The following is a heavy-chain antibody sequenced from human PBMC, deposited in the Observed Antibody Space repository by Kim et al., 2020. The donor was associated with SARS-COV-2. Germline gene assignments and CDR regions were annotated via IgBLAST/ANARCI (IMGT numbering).Heavy chain of an antibody. V-gene: IGHV3-23*01. CDR1: GFTFNFFA. D-gene: IGHD1-26*01. CDR3: ATDRRSDTADYIEH. J-gene: IGHJ1*01. CDR2: ISGSGGRT. Sequence: GGSLRLSCAASGFTFNFFAMTWVRQAPGKGLEWVSLISGSGGRTYYADSVKGRFTISRDNSKNTVNLQINNLRVEDTAVYYCATDRRSDTADYIEHWGQGILVTVAS.